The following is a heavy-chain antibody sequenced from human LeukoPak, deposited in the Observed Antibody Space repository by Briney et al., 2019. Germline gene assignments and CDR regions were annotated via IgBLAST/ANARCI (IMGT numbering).Heavy chain of an antibody. D-gene: IGHD6-6*01. CDR3: AKPRGVWDSSSSVDY. V-gene: IGHV1-46*01. Sequence: ASVKVSCKASGYTFTSYSINWVRQAPGQGLEWMGIINPGGGSTTYTQKFQGRVTMTRDTSTSTVHMELRSLTSDDTAVYYCAKPRGVWDSSSSVDYWGQGTLVTVSS. J-gene: IGHJ4*02. CDR1: GYTFTSYS. CDR2: INPGGGST.